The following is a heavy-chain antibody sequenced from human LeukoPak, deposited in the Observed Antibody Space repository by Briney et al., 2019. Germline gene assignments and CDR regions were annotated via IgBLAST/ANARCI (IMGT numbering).Heavy chain of an antibody. Sequence: GGSLRLSCAVSGFTFSSYSMSWVRQAPGKGLEWVSSISSSSSYIYSADSVKGRLTISRDNAKSSLYLQMNSLRVEDTAVYYCARDRWEDEYGDYAYWGQGTLVTVSP. D-gene: IGHD4-17*01. V-gene: IGHV3-21*01. CDR2: ISSSSSYI. J-gene: IGHJ4*02. CDR3: ARDRWEDEYGDYAY. CDR1: GFTFSSYS.